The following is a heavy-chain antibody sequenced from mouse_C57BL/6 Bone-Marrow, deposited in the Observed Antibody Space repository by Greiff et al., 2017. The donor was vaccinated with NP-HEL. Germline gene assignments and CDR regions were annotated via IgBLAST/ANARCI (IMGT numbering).Heavy chain of an antibody. Sequence: QVQLQQPGAELVKPGASVKLSCKASGYTFTSYWMNWVKQRPGQGLEWIGMIHPSSGSTNYNEKFKSKATLTVDTSSSTAYMQLSSLTSEDSAVYYYGRWHHRGFAVWGPGTLVTVSA. CDR2: IHPSSGST. CDR1: GYTFTSYW. V-gene: IGHV1-64*01. D-gene: IGHD3-1*01. CDR3: GRWHHRGFAV. J-gene: IGHJ3*01.